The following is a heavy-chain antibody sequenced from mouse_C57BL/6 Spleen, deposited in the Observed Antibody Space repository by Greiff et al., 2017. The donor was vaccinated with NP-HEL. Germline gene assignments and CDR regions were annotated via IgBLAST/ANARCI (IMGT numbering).Heavy chain of an antibody. V-gene: IGHV14-4*01. D-gene: IGHD3-2*02. Sequence: EVQLQQSGAELVRPGASVKLSCTASGFNIKDDYMHWVKQRPEQGLEWIGWIDPENGDTEYASKFQGKATITADTSSNTAYLHLSSLTSEATAVYYCTPCDPLRQLRPYYAMDYWGQGTSVTVSS. CDR2: IDPENGDT. CDR3: TPCDPLRQLRPYYAMDY. CDR1: GFNIKDDY. J-gene: IGHJ4*01.